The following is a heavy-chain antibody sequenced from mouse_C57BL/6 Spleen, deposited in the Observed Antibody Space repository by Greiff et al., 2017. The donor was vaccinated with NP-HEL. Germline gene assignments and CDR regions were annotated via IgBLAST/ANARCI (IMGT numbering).Heavy chain of an antibody. Sequence: QVQLQQSGAELVRPFASVTLSCNSSVYTFTDYEMHWVKQTPVHGLEWIGAIDPETVGTAYNQKFKGKAILTADKSSSTAYMELRSLTSEDSAVYYCTRGGYSNNFDYWGQGTTLTVSS. CDR1: VYTFTDYE. J-gene: IGHJ2*01. CDR2: IDPETVGT. CDR3: TRGGYSNNFDY. V-gene: IGHV1-15*01. D-gene: IGHD2-5*01.